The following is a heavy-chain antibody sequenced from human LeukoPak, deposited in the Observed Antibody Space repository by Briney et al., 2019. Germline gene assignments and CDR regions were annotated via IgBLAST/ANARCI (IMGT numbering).Heavy chain of an antibody. V-gene: IGHV1-46*01. D-gene: IGHD1-26*01. CDR1: GYTFTSYY. CDR2: INPSGGST. CDR3: ARGGGTYGGWFDP. Sequence: ASVKVSCKASGYTFTSYYMHWVRQAPGQGLEWMGIINPSGGSTSYAQKFQGRVTMTRNTSTSTVYMELRSLTSDDTAVYYCARGGGTYGGWFDPWGQGTLVTVSS. J-gene: IGHJ5*02.